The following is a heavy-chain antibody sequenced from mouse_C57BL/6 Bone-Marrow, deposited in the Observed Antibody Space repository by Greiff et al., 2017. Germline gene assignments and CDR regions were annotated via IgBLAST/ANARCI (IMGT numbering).Heavy chain of an antibody. D-gene: IGHD6-1*01. CDR2: IDPVNGDT. Sequence: EVQLQQSGAELVRPGASVTLSCTASGFNIKDDYMHWVKQRPEQGLEWIGWIDPVNGDTEYASKFTGKATITADTYSNTAYLHLSILTSEYTAVYYCTTGVPFAYWGQGTLVTVSA. J-gene: IGHJ3*01. V-gene: IGHV14-4*01. CDR1: GFNIKDDY. CDR3: TTGVPFAY.